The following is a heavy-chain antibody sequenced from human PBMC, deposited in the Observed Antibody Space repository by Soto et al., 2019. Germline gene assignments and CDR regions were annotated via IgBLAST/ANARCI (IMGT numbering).Heavy chain of an antibody. Sequence: GGSLRLSCAASGFTFSSYSMNWVRQAPGKGLEWVSYISSSSSTIYYADSVKGRFTISRDNAKNSLYLQMNSLRAEDTAVYYCARDPAEVSGYDAFDIWGQGTMVTVSS. CDR2: ISSSSSTI. D-gene: IGHD5-12*01. J-gene: IGHJ3*02. V-gene: IGHV3-48*01. CDR3: ARDPAEVSGYDAFDI. CDR1: GFTFSSYS.